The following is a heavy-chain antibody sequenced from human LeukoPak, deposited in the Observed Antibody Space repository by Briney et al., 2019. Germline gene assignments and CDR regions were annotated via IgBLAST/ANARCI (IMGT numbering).Heavy chain of an antibody. V-gene: IGHV3-23*01. D-gene: IGHD3-22*01. J-gene: IGHJ4*02. CDR3: AKDRGRYYDSSGYYWGYYFDS. CDR2: ITGSGGST. CDR1: GFTFSNYA. Sequence: PGGSLRLSCAASGFTFSNYAVNWVRQAPGKGLELVSTITGSGGSTFYADSVKGRFTISRDNSMDTLYLQMSSLRAEDTAVYYCAKDRGRYYDSSGYYWGYYFDSWGQGILVTVST.